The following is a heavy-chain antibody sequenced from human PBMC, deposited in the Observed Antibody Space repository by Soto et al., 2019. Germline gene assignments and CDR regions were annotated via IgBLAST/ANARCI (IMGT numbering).Heavy chain of an antibody. CDR1: GFTFSSYA. CDR3: AKRNDFWSGYYDH. J-gene: IGHJ4*02. V-gene: IGHV3-23*01. D-gene: IGHD3-3*01. Sequence: GGSLRLSCAASGFTFSSYAMSWVRQAPGKGLEWVSAISGSGGSTYYADSVKGRFTISRDNSKNTLYLQMYSLRAEDTAVYYCAKRNDFWSGYYDHWGQGTLVTVSS. CDR2: ISGSGGST.